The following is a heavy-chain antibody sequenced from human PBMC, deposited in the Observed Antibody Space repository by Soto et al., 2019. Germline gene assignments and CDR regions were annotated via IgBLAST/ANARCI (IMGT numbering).Heavy chain of an antibody. J-gene: IGHJ6*02. CDR1: GCTFSSYG. D-gene: IGHD3-10*01. Sequence: QVQLVESGGGVVQPGRSLRLSCAASGCTFSSYGMHWVRQAPGKGLEWVAVISYDGSNKYYADSVKGRFTISRDNSKNTLYLQMNSLRAEDTAVYYRAKDDGWFRRALPDGMDVWGQGTTVTVSS. V-gene: IGHV3-30*18. CDR2: ISYDGSNK. CDR3: AKDDGWFRRALPDGMDV.